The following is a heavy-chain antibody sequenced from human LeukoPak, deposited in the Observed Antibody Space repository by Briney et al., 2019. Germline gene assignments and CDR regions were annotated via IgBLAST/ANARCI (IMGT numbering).Heavy chain of an antibody. Sequence: SETLSLTCTVSGGSISSYYWSWIRQPPGKGLEWIGYIYYSGCTNYNPSLKSRVTISVDTSKNQFSLKLSSVTAADTAVYYCARVWYCSSTSCYGDDYYYYMDVWGKGTTVTVSS. D-gene: IGHD2-2*01. V-gene: IGHV4-59*01. J-gene: IGHJ6*03. CDR2: IYYSGCT. CDR1: GGSISSYY. CDR3: ARVWYCSSTSCYGDDYYYYMDV.